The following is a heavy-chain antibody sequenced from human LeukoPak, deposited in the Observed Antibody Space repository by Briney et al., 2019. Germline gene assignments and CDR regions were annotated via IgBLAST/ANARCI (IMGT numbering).Heavy chain of an antibody. V-gene: IGHV3-21*01. CDR3: ARGYCSGGSCYGGY. D-gene: IGHD2-15*01. Sequence: GGSLRLSCAASGFTFSSCSMNWVRQAPGKGLEWVSSISSSSSYIYYADSVKGRFTISRDNAKNSLYLQMNSLRAEDTAVYYCARGYCSGGSCYGGYWGQGTLVTVSS. J-gene: IGHJ4*02. CDR1: GFTFSSCS. CDR2: ISSSSSYI.